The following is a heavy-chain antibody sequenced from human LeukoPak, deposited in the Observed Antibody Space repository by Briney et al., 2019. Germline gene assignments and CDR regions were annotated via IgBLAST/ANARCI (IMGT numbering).Heavy chain of an antibody. CDR1: GFTFSSYS. J-gene: IGHJ4*02. Sequence: GGSLRLSCAASGFTFSSYSMNWVRQAPGKGLEWVSSISSSSSYIYYADSVKGRFTTSRDNAKNSLYLQMNSLRAEDTAVYYCAGYCSGGSCYDWGQGTLVTVSS. CDR3: AGYCSGGSCYD. CDR2: ISSSSSYI. V-gene: IGHV3-21*01. D-gene: IGHD2-15*01.